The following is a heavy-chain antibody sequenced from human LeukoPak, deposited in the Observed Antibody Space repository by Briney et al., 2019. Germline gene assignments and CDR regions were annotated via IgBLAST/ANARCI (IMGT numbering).Heavy chain of an antibody. CDR2: ISPHTGNT. J-gene: IGHJ4*01. CDR1: DYTFTTYG. D-gene: IGHD3-22*01. CDR3: GRDHRAQYYNSRGYVDY. Sequence: ASVKVSCKASDYTFTTYGISWVRQAPGQGPEWMGWISPHTGNTNYAPTFQGRVTMTTDTSTSTAYMEVRSLRSDDTAVYCCGRDHRAQYYNSRGYVDYWGQGTLVTVSS. V-gene: IGHV1-18*01.